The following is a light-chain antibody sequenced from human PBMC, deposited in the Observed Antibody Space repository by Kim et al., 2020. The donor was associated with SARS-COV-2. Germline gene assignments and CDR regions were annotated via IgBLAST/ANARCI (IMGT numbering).Light chain of an antibody. CDR2: AAS. Sequence: ASVGDRVIITCRASQSISNYLNWYQQEPGKAPRLLIYAASTLQTGVPSRFSGSGSGTDFTLTISNLQPEDFTTYFCHQTYSTPMYTFGQGTKLEI. CDR3: HQTYSTPMYT. CDR1: QSISNY. J-gene: IGKJ2*01. V-gene: IGKV1-39*01.